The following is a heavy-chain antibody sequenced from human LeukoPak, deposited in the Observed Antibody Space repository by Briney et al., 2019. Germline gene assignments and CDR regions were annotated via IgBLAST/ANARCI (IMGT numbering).Heavy chain of an antibody. CDR1: GGSFSGYY. CDR3: ARGDYSSWYFYYYYYMDV. V-gene: IGHV4-34*01. D-gene: IGHD6-13*01. CDR2: INHSGST. Sequence: PSETLSLTCAVYGGSFSGYYWSWIRQPPGKGLEWIGEINHSGSTNYNPSLKSRVTISVDTSKNQFSLKLSSVTAADTAVYYCARGDYSSWYFYYYYYMDVWGKGTTVTVSS. J-gene: IGHJ6*03.